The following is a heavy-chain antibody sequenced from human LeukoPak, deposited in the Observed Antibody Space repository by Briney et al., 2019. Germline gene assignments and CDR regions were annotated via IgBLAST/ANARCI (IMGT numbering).Heavy chain of an antibody. Sequence: SETLSLTCTVSADSISSYYWSWIQQPPGKGLEWIGYIYYSGTTNYNPSLKSRVTISVDTSKNQYSLRLSSVTAADTAVYYCARGIFGMVINGFDIWGQGTMVTVSS. D-gene: IGHD3-3*01. CDR1: ADSISSYY. J-gene: IGHJ3*02. CDR3: ARGIFGMVINGFDI. V-gene: IGHV4-59*08. CDR2: IYYSGTT.